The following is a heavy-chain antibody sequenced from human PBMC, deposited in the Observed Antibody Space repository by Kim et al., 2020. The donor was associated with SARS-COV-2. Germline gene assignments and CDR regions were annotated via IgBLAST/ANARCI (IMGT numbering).Heavy chain of an antibody. CDR3: ARELQGARGWFDP. D-gene: IGHD2-15*01. J-gene: IGHJ5*02. V-gene: IGHV1-3*01. Sequence: YSQKFQGRVTITRDPSASTAYMELSSLRSEDTAVYYCARELQGARGWFDPWGQGTLVTVSS.